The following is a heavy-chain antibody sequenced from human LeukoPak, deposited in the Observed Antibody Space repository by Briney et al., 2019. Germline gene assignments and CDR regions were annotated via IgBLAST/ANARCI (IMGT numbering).Heavy chain of an antibody. V-gene: IGHV4-61*01. J-gene: IGHJ6*02. CDR3: ATSPTPSYYDFWSGYSVYNGMDV. Sequence: SETLSLTCTVSGGSVSSGSYYWSWIRQPPGKGLEWIGYIYYSGSTNYNPSLKSRVTISVDTSKNQFSLKLSSVTAADTAVYYCATSPTPSYYDFWSGYSVYNGMDVWGQGTTVTVSS. CDR2: IYYSGST. CDR1: GGSVSSGSYY. D-gene: IGHD3-3*01.